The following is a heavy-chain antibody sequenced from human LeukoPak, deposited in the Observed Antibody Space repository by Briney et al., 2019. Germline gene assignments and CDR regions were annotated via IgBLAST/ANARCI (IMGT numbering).Heavy chain of an antibody. D-gene: IGHD3-10*01. CDR2: IIPIFGTA. CDR3: ASTMVRGVILPIYYYYYMDV. V-gene: IGHV1-69*01. J-gene: IGHJ6*03. Sequence: SVKVSCKASGGTFSSYAISWVRQAPGQGLEWMGGIIPIFGTANYAQKFQGRVTITADESTSTAYMELSSLRSEDTAVYYCASTMVRGVILPIYYYYYMDVWGKGTTVTVSS. CDR1: GGTFSSYA.